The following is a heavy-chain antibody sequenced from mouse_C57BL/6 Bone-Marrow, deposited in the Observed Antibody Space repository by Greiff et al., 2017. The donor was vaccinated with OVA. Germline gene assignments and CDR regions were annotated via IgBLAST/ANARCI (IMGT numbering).Heavy chain of an antibody. Sequence: VQLKQSGPVLVKPGASVKMSCKASGYTFTDYYMNWVKQSHGKSLEWIGVINPYNGGTSYNQKFKGKATLTVDKSSSTAYMELNSLTSEDSAVYYCAREEIYYGNSYAMDYWGQGTSVTVSS. CDR2: INPYNGGT. CDR1: GYTFTDYY. CDR3: AREEIYYGNSYAMDY. D-gene: IGHD2-1*01. J-gene: IGHJ4*01. V-gene: IGHV1-19*01.